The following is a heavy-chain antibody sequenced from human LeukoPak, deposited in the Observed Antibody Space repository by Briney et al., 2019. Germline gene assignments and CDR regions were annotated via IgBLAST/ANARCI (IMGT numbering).Heavy chain of an antibody. CDR2: ISWNRGKI. D-gene: IGHD4-23*01. Sequence: FLRLSCAASGFTLDEHAIHLVRQTPRKGLEWVAGISWNRGKIGYADSVKGRFTISRDNAKNSVYLQMSSLRAEDTALYYCAKDISLGGNSGGFDCWGQGTQVTVSS. J-gene: IGHJ4*02. CDR3: AKDISLGGNSGGFDC. CDR1: GFTLDEHA. V-gene: IGHV3-9*01.